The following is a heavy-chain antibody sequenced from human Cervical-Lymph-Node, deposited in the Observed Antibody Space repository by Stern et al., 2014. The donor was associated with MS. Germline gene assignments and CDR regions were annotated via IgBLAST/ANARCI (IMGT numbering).Heavy chain of an antibody. D-gene: IGHD6-19*01. Sequence: EVHLVESGGTLVQPGGSLRLSCAASGFTFSSYAMSWVRQAPGKGLEWVSVISGSDGSTFYADSVKCRFTISRDNSKNTLFLQMNSLRAEDTAVYYCAKVYGSGPFDYWGQGTLVTVSS. V-gene: IGHV3-23*04. CDR3: AKVYGSGPFDY. J-gene: IGHJ4*02. CDR2: ISGSDGST. CDR1: GFTFSSYA.